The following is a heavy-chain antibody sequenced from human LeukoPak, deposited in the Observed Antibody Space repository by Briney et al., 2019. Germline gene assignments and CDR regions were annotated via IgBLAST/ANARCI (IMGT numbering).Heavy chain of an antibody. J-gene: IGHJ3*02. V-gene: IGHV4-4*07. CDR3: ARGYYDRSGHSPFDALDI. D-gene: IGHD3-22*01. Sequence: SETLSLTCTVSGGSINGYQWSWIRQPAGKGLEWIGRIYTSGSANYNPSLKSRVTMSVDTSKNQFSLKLSSVTAADTAMYYCARGYYDRSGHSPFDALDIWGQGTMVTVSS. CDR1: GGSINGYQ. CDR2: IYTSGSA.